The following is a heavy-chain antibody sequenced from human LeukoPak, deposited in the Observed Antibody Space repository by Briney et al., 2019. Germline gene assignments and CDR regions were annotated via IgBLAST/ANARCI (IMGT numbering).Heavy chain of an antibody. CDR1: GGTFSSYA. V-gene: IGHV1-69*06. CDR2: IIPIFGTA. D-gene: IGHD6-13*01. Sequence: SVKVSCKASGGTFSSYAISWVRQAPGQGLEWVGGIIPIFGTANYAQKFQGRVTITADKSTSTAYMELSSLRSEDTAVYYCARGKERVVWQQRYYYYGMDVWGKGTTVTVSS. J-gene: IGHJ6*04. CDR3: ARGKERVVWQQRYYYYGMDV.